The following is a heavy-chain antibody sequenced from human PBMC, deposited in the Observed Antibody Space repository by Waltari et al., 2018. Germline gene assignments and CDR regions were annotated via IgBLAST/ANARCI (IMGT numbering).Heavy chain of an antibody. CDR3: ARARSNSAFDI. J-gene: IGHJ3*02. Sequence: QVQLMQSGAEVQKPGASVKVSCKASGYTFTGYYIHWVRQAPGQGLEWMGRIIPILGIANYAQKFQGRVTITADKSTSTAYMELSSLRSEDTAVYYCARARSNSAFDIWGQGTMVTVSS. CDR2: IIPILGIA. V-gene: IGHV1-69*09. D-gene: IGHD4-4*01. CDR1: GYTFTGYY.